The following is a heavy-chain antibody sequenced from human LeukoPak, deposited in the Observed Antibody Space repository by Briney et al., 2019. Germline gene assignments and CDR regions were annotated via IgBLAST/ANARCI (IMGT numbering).Heavy chain of an antibody. J-gene: IGHJ4*02. CDR1: GYTFTSYY. CDR3: ARAPGYDILTGYYRQLDY. Sequence: GASVKVSCKASGYTFTSYYMHWVRQAPGQGLEWMGIINPSGGSTSYAQKFQGRVTMTRDTSTSTVYMELSSLRSEDTAVYYCARAPGYDILTGYYRQLDYWGQGTLVTVPS. D-gene: IGHD3-9*01. CDR2: INPSGGST. V-gene: IGHV1-46*01.